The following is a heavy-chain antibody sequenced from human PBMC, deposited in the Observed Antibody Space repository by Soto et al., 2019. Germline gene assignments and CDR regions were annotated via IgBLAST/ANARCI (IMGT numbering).Heavy chain of an antibody. Sequence: GESLKISCKGSGYSFTSYCIGWVRQRPWKGLEWMGIIYPCDSDGRHSPSFEGQVSFSADKSINTAYVQWSSLKASDTATEYCGVSSSDAGRFNWFDSWGQGNLV. J-gene: IGHJ5*01. CDR1: GYSFTSYC. CDR2: IYPCDSDG. V-gene: IGHV5-51*01. D-gene: IGHD2-8*01. CDR3: GVSSSDAGRFNWFDS.